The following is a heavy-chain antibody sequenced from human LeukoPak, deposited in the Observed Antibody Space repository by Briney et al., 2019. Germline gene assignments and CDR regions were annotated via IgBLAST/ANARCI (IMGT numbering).Heavy chain of an antibody. V-gene: IGHV3-30-3*01. CDR2: ISYDGSNK. J-gene: IGHJ6*02. D-gene: IGHD5-12*01. CDR3: ARGTGGRVATISYYYYGMDV. CDR1: GFTVSSYA. Sequence: PGGSLRLSCAASGFTVSSYAMHWVRQAPGKGLEWVALISYDGSNKYYADSVKGRFTISRDNSKNTLYLQMNSLRAEDTAVYYCARGTGGRVATISYYYYGMDVWGQGTTVTVSS.